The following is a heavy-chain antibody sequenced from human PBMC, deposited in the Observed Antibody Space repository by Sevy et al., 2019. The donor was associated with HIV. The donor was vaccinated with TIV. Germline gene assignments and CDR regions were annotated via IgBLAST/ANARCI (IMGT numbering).Heavy chain of an antibody. CDR1: GFTVSSNY. D-gene: IGHD7-27*01. Sequence: GGSLRLSCAASGFTVSSNYMSWVRQAPGKGLEWVSVIYSGGSTYYADAGKGRLTISRDNSKNTLYLQMNSLRAEDTAVYYCARGIPGRHPGLGYWGRGTLVTVSS. V-gene: IGHV3-53*01. J-gene: IGHJ4*02. CDR2: IYSGGST. CDR3: ARGIPGRHPGLGY.